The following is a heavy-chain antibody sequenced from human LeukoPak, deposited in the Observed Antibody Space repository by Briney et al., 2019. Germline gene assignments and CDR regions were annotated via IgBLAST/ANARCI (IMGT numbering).Heavy chain of an antibody. Sequence: PGGSLRLSCAASGFTFSSYWMHWVRQAPGKGLVWVSRINSDGRSTSYADSVKGRFTISRDNSKDTLYLQLNSLRAEDTALYYCAKWAARGDGLPRSHFDYWGQGILVTVSS. CDR3: AKWAARGDGLPRSHFDY. CDR2: INSDGRST. D-gene: IGHD2-21*02. CDR1: GFTFSSYW. J-gene: IGHJ4*02. V-gene: IGHV3-74*01.